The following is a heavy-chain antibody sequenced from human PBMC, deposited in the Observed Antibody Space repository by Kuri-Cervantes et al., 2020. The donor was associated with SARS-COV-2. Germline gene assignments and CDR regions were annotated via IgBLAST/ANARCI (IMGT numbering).Heavy chain of an antibody. CDR3: ASGYSSGSHYYYYYMDV. V-gene: IGHV1-8*03. CDR2: MNPNSGNT. CDR1: GYTFTSYD. D-gene: IGHD6-19*01. Sequence: ASVKVSCKTSGYTFTSYDINWVRQATGQGLEWMGWMNPNSGNTGYAQKFQGRVTITRNTSISTAYMELSSLRSEDTAVYYCASGYSSGSHYYYYYMDVWGKGTTVTVSS. J-gene: IGHJ6*03.